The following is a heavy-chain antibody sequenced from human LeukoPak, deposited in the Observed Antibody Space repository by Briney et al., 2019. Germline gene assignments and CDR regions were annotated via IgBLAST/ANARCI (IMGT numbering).Heavy chain of an antibody. CDR2: INRSGST. Sequence: SETLSLTCAVYGGSFSGYYWSWIRQPPGKGLEWIGEINRSGSTNYNPSLKSRVTISEDTSKNQFSLKLSSVTAANTAVYYCARRRQLANYYYYGMDVWGQGTTVTVSS. J-gene: IGHJ6*02. CDR3: ARRRQLANYYYYGMDV. V-gene: IGHV4-34*01. CDR1: GGSFSGYY. D-gene: IGHD6-13*01.